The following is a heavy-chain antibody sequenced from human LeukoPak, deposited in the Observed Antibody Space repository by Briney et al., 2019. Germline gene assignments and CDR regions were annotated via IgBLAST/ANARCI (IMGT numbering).Heavy chain of an antibody. V-gene: IGHV3-66*01. Sequence: PGGSLRLSCAASGFTVSSNYMSWVRQAPGKGLEWVSVIYSGGSTYYADSVKGRFTISRDNSKNTLYLQMNSLRAEDTAVYYCASWVDYGDPIFDYWGQGTLVTVSS. D-gene: IGHD4-17*01. CDR3: ASWVDYGDPIFDY. CDR2: IYSGGST. CDR1: GFTVSSNY. J-gene: IGHJ4*02.